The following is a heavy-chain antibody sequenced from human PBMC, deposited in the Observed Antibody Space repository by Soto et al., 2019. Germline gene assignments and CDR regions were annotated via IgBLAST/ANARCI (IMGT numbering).Heavy chain of an antibody. CDR1: GGSISSYY. CDR2: IYYSGST. CDR3: ARSFGESYSFDY. Sequence: SSETLSLTCTVSGGSISSYYWSWIRQPPGKGLEWIGYIYYSGSTNYNPSLKSRVTISVDTSKNQFSLKLSSVTAADTAVYYCARSFGESYSFDYWGQGTLVTVSS. D-gene: IGHD3-10*01. V-gene: IGHV4-59*08. J-gene: IGHJ4*02.